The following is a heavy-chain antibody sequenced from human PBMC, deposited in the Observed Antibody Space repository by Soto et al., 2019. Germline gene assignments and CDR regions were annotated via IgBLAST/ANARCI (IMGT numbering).Heavy chain of an antibody. V-gene: IGHV4-34*01. Sequence: QVQLQQWGAGLLKPSETLSLTCAVYGGSFSGYYWSWIRQPPGKGLEWIGEINHSGSTNYNPSLKSRVTISVDTSKNQFSLKLSAVTAADTAVYYCALIGYGSRSYRDDYWGQGTLVTVSS. D-gene: IGHD3-10*01. CDR2: INHSGST. J-gene: IGHJ4*02. CDR1: GGSFSGYY. CDR3: ALIGYGSRSYRDDY.